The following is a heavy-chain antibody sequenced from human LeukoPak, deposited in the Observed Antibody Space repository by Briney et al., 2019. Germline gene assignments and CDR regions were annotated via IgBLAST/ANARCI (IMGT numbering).Heavy chain of an antibody. CDR1: GYTFTGYY. CDR2: INPNSGGT. CDR3: ARGAPRYDFWSGYYTEVDY. V-gene: IGHV1-2*02. Sequence: ASVKVSCKASGYTFTGYYMHWERQAPGQGLEWMGWINPNSGGTNYAQKFQGRVTMTRDTSISTAYMELSRLRSDDTAVYYCARGAPRYDFWSGYYTEVDYWGQGTLVTVSS. D-gene: IGHD3-3*01. J-gene: IGHJ4*02.